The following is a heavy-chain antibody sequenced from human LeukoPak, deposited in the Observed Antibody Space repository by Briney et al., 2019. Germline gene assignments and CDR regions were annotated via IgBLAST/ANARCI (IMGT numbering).Heavy chain of an antibody. CDR1: GGSISSFY. CDR3: ARDDRNVYSGIFGVVILDAFDI. J-gene: IGHJ3*02. CDR2: IYYSGST. V-gene: IGHV4-59*01. Sequence: SETLSLTCTVSGGSISSFYWSWIRQPPGKGLEWIGYIYYSGSTNYNPSLKSRVTISVDTSKNQFSLNLSSVTAADTAVYYCARDDRNVYSGIFGVVILDAFDIWGQGTMVTVSS. D-gene: IGHD3-3*01.